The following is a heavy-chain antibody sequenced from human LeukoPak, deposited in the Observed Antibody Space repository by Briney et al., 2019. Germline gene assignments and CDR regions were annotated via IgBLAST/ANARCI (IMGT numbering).Heavy chain of an antibody. V-gene: IGHV3-53*01. CDR2: IYTGGTT. Sequence: GGSLRLSCAASGFTVSGTHMSWVRQAPGKGLEWVSAIYTGGTTYYSDSVEGRFTISRDKSKNTLYLQTDSLRVEDTAVYYCARDQATSGGGLDSWGQGTLVTVSS. CDR1: GFTVSGTH. D-gene: IGHD3-16*01. CDR3: ARDQATSGGGLDS. J-gene: IGHJ4*02.